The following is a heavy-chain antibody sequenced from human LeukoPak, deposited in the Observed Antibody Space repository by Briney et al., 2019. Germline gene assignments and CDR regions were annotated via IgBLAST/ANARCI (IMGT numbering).Heavy chain of an antibody. CDR1: GYTFTAYY. D-gene: IGHD2-8*02. V-gene: IGHV1-2*02. CDR3: ARVTGQNNDAFDI. CDR2: IYPNTGDT. Sequence: ASVTVSCKASGYTFTAYYIHWVRQAPGQGPEWLGWIYPNTGDTRFPQKFQGRVTMTRDTSISTAYMELPRLRSDDTAVYYCARVTGQNNDAFDIWGQGTMVTVSS. J-gene: IGHJ3*02.